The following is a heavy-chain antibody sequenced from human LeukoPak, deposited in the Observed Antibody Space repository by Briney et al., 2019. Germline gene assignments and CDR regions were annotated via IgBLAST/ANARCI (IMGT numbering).Heavy chain of an antibody. D-gene: IGHD6-19*01. CDR2: INTNTGNP. CDR3: ARGGRQWPLDY. V-gene: IGHV7-4-1*02. Sequence: GASVEGSFQGSGYHFTSYAMKWVRPAPGQRREWMGWINTNTGNPTYAQGFTGRFVFSLDTSVSTAYLQISSLKAEDTAVYYCARGGRQWPLDYWGQGTLVTVSS. J-gene: IGHJ4*02. CDR1: GYHFTSYA.